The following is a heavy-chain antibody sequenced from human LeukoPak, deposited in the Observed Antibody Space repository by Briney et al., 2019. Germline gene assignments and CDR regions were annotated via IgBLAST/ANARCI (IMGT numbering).Heavy chain of an antibody. V-gene: IGHV4-61*02. D-gene: IGHD3-10*01. CDR3: ASRPPWFGVPGAFDI. CDR2: IYTSGST. CDR1: GGSISSGSYY. J-gene: IGHJ3*02. Sequence: PSETLSLTCTVSGGSISSGSYYWSWIRQPAGKGLEWIGRIYTSGSTNYNPSLKSRVTISVDTSKNQFSLKLSSVTAADTAVYYCASRPPWFGVPGAFDIWGQGTMVTVSS.